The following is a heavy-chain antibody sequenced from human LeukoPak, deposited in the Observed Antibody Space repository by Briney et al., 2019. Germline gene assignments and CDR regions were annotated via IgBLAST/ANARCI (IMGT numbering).Heavy chain of an antibody. CDR3: AKDIYDSSGFDY. D-gene: IGHD3-22*01. CDR2: ISWNSGSI. J-gene: IGHJ4*02. CDR1: GFTFDDYA. V-gene: IGHV3-9*01. Sequence: PGRSLRLSCAASGFTFDDYAMHWVRHAPGKGLEWVSGISWNSGSIGYADSVKGRFTISRDNAKNSLYLQMNSLRAEDTALYYCAKDIYDSSGFDYWGQGTLVTVSS.